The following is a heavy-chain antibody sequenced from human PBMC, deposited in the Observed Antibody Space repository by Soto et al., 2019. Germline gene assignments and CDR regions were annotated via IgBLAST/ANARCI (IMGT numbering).Heavy chain of an antibody. CDR3: ARHTRNHFDP. CDR2: INHSGST. CDR1: GGSFSGYY. Sequence: SETLSLTCAVYGGSFSGYYWSWIRQPPGKGLEWIGEINHSGSTNYNPSLKSRVTISGDTSKSQFSLKLSSVTAADTAVYYCARHTRNHFDPWGQGTLVTVSS. J-gene: IGHJ5*02. V-gene: IGHV4-34*01.